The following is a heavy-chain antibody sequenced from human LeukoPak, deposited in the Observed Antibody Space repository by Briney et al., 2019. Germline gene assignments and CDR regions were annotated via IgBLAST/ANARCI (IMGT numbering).Heavy chain of an antibody. CDR2: ISYDGSNK. V-gene: IGHV3-30*18. Sequence: PGGSLRLSCAASGFTISSYGMHWVRQAPGKGLEWVAVISYDGSNKYYADSVKGRFTISRDNSKNTLYLQMNSLRAEDTAVYYCAKDQTYYYDSSGQWDPYYFDYWGQGTLVTVSS. J-gene: IGHJ4*02. D-gene: IGHD3-22*01. CDR3: AKDQTYYYDSSGQWDPYYFDY. CDR1: GFTISSYG.